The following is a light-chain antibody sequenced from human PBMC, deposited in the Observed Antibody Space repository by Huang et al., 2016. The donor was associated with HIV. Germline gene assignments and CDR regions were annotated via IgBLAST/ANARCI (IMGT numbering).Light chain of an antibody. CDR2: DAS. CDR3: QQYNDWPRT. CDR1: QPIGKN. V-gene: IGKV3D-15*01. J-gene: IGKJ1*01. Sequence: IVMTQSPATLSLSPGESATLSCRARQPIGKNLAWYQQKPGQAPRLLIYDASTRATDFPARFSGSGSGTDFILTISSLQSEDFAVYYCQQYNDWPRTFGQGTKVEIK.